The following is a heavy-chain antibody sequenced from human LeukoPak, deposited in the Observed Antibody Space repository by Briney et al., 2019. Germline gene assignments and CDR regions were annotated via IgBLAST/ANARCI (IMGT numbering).Heavy chain of an antibody. V-gene: IGHV3-13*01. CDR3: ARVSRGSLDY. D-gene: IGHD6-13*01. J-gene: IGHJ4*02. CDR1: GFTFSSYD. Sequence: GGPLRLSCAASGFTFSSYDMHWVRQATGKGREWVSAIVTAGDTYYPGSVKGRFTISRDNAKNSLYLQMNSLRAEDTAVYYCARVSRGSLDYWGQGTLVTVSS. CDR2: IVTAGDT.